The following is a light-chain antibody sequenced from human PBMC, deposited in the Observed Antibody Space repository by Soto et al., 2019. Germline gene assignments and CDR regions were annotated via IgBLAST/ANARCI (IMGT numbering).Light chain of an antibody. CDR3: KSCAGSNTYV. CDR2: EVV. J-gene: IGLJ1*01. CDR1: KNDVGFYDF. Sequence: QSALAQPPSASGSPGQSVTISCTGTKNDVGFYDFVSWYQHHPGKAPRLIIYEVVQRPSGVPDRFSGSKSGNTASLTVSGLQAADEADYFCKSCAGSNTYVFGSGTKVIDL. V-gene: IGLV2-8*01.